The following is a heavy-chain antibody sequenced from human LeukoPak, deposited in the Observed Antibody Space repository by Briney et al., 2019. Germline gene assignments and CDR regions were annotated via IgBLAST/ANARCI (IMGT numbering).Heavy chain of an antibody. CDR2: ISDSGKST. CDR3: AKGAGGSGRC. J-gene: IGHJ4*02. Sequence: GRSLRLSCAASGFTFSSYWMHWVRQVPGKGLEWVSGISDSGKSTYYADSVKGRFSISRDNSKNTLYLQMNSLRAEDTAVYYCAKGAGGSGRCWGQGTLVTVSS. V-gene: IGHV3-23*01. D-gene: IGHD1-26*01. CDR1: GFTFSSYW.